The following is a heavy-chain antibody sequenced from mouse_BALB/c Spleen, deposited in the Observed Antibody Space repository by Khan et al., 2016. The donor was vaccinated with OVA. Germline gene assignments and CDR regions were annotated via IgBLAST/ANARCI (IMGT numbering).Heavy chain of an antibody. CDR1: GYSFTAYY. V-gene: IGHV1-26*01. J-gene: IGHJ3*01. D-gene: IGHD2-12*01. Sequence: EVQLQQSGPDLVKTGASVKISCKASGYSFTAYYMNWVKLSHGKSLECIGRINPNTYNTNYNQKLKGKAILTVDTSSSTADMELRSLTSEDSEGYFCARGDDFFADWGQGTLVTVSA. CDR2: INPNTYNT. CDR3: ARGDDFFAD.